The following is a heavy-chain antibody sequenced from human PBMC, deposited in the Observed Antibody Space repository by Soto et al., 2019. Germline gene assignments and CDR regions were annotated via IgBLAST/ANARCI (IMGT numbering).Heavy chain of an antibody. CDR1: GFTFTGYY. CDR3: ARGEFYDFNWLDP. Sequence: GASVKVSCKASGFTFTGYYLHWIRQAPGQGLEWMGWISPNSGDTLYAQNFQGRVTMTRDTSINTVYMELKWLRSDDTAVYYCARGEFYDFNWLDPWGQGTLVTVSS. D-gene: IGHD5-12*01. J-gene: IGHJ5*02. V-gene: IGHV1-2*02. CDR2: ISPNSGDT.